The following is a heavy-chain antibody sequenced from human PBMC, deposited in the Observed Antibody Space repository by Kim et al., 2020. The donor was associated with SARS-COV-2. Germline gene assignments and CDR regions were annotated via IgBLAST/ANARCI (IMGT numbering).Heavy chain of an antibody. J-gene: IGHJ4*02. CDR1: GGSISGDTW. D-gene: IGHD6-19*01. Sequence: SETLSLTCSVSGGSISGDTWWSWVRQAPGEGLEWIGEIHGSGRTNFNPSLKSRVAIAVDKSKTQFSLRMNSVTAADTAMYYCVKPGWVCLQYWVQGSLVT. CDR3: VKPGWVCLQY. V-gene: IGHV4-4*02. CDR2: IHGSGRT.